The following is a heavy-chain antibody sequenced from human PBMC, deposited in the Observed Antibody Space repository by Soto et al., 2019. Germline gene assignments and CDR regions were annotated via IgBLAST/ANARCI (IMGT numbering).Heavy chain of an antibody. V-gene: IGHV3-30*18. J-gene: IGHJ6*02. D-gene: IGHD2-2*01. CDR3: AKGQHCSSTSCHFYYYGMDG. CDR2: ISYDGKNK. Sequence: QVQLVESGGGVVQPGRSLRLSCAASGFTFSTYGMHWVRQAPGKGLEWVAVISYDGKNKYYAQSMKGRLTISRDNSKNTLYLQVNSLRVEDTAVYYCAKGQHCSSTSCHFYYYGMDGWGQGTTVAVSS. CDR1: GFTFSTYG.